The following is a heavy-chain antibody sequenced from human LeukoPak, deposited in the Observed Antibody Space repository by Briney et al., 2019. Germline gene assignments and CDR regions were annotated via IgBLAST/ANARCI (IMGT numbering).Heavy chain of an antibody. CDR1: GGSISSGGYS. V-gene: IGHV4-30-4*07. CDR3: ARAGVAVAGTSDY. CDR2: IYYSGST. J-gene: IGHJ4*02. Sequence: SQTLSLTCAVSGGSISSGGYSWSWIRQPPGKGLEWIGYIYYSGSTYYNPSLKSRVTISVDTSKNQFSLKLSSVTAADTAVYYCARAGVAVAGTSDYWGQGTLVTVSS. D-gene: IGHD6-19*01.